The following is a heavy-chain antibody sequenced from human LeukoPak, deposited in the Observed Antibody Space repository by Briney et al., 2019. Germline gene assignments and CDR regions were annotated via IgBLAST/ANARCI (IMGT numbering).Heavy chain of an antibody. D-gene: IGHD2-15*01. CDR3: AKDLRGTPGNWFDP. CDR1: GFTFSDYY. V-gene: IGHV3-23*01. Sequence: GGSLRLSCAASGFTFSDYYMSWIRQAPGKGLEWVSAISGSGGSTYYADSVKGRFTISRDNSKNTLYLQMNSLRAEDTAVYYCAKDLRGTPGNWFDPWGQGTLVTVSS. J-gene: IGHJ5*02. CDR2: ISGSGGST.